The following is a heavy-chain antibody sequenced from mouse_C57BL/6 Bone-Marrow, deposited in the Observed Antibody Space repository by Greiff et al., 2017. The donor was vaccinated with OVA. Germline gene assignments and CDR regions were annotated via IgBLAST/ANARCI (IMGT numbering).Heavy chain of an antibody. CDR3: AIDWDIRYFDV. J-gene: IGHJ1*03. Sequence: QVQLQQPGAELVKPGASVKVSCKASGYTFTSYWMHWVKQRPGQGLEWIGSIHPSDSDTIYNQKFKGKATLTVDKSSSTAYMQLISLTSEDSEVYYCAIDWDIRYFDVWGTGTTVTVSS. D-gene: IGHD3-3*01. CDR1: GYTFTSYW. V-gene: IGHV1-74*01. CDR2: IHPSDSDT.